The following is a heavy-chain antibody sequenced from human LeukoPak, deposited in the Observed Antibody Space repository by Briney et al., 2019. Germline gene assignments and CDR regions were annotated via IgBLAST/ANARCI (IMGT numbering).Heavy chain of an antibody. Sequence: PSETLSLTCAVSGGSMSTYSWSWIRQPPGKGLQWIGYIYYSGSTKYNPSLKSRVTISVDTSKNQFSLRLSSVTAADTAVYYCAREITGTTWAFDIWGQGTLVTVSS. CDR1: GGSMSTYS. V-gene: IGHV4-59*08. CDR2: IYYSGST. D-gene: IGHD1-7*01. CDR3: AREITGTTWAFDI. J-gene: IGHJ3*02.